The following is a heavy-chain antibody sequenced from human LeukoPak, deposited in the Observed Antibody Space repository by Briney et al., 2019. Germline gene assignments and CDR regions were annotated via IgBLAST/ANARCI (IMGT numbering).Heavy chain of an antibody. D-gene: IGHD6-19*01. V-gene: IGHV3-21*01. J-gene: IGHJ5*02. CDR2: ISSSSSYI. CDR3: ASEVGIAVAA. CDR1: GFTFDDYG. Sequence: NAGGSLRLSCAASGFTFDDYGMSWVRQAPGKGLEWVSSISSSSSYIYYADSVKGRFTISRDNAKNSLHLQMNSLRAEDTAVYYCASEVGIAVAAWGQGTLVTVSS.